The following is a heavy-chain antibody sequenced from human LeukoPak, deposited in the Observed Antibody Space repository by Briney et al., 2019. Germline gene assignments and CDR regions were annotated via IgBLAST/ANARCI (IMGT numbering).Heavy chain of an antibody. D-gene: IGHD3-22*01. J-gene: IGHJ4*02. Sequence: PGGSLRLPCVASGFTFSSYAMSWVRQAPGKGLEWVSVISGSGGNTYYADSVKGRFTISRDNSKNTLYLQMNSLRAEDTAVYYCAKIPDSSGYYYIDYWGQGTLVTVSS. CDR1: GFTFSSYA. V-gene: IGHV3-23*01. CDR2: ISGSGGNT. CDR3: AKIPDSSGYYYIDY.